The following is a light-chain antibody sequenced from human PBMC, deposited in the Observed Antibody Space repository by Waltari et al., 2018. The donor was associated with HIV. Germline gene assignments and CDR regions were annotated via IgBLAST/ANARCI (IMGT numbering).Light chain of an antibody. Sequence: QSALTQPASVSGSPGQSITIYCTGTSSDVGSYNLVSGYQQHPGKAPKLMIYEVSKRPSGVSNRFSGSKSGNTASLTISGLQAEDEADYYCCSYAGSSTLVFGGGTKLTVL. CDR3: CSYAGSSTLV. J-gene: IGLJ2*01. CDR1: SSDVGSYNL. CDR2: EVS. V-gene: IGLV2-23*02.